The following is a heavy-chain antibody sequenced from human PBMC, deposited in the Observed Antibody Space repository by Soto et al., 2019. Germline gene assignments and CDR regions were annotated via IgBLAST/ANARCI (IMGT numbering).Heavy chain of an antibody. D-gene: IGHD3-22*01. CDR3: ARVPPRFRYYYDSSGYLDY. J-gene: IGHJ4*02. V-gene: IGHV3-7*05. CDR1: GFTFSSYW. Sequence: GGSLRLSCAASGFTFSSYWMSWVRQAPGKGLEWVANIKQDGSEKYYVDSVKGRFTISRDNAKNSLYLQMNSLRAEDTAVYYCARVPPRFRYYYDSSGYLDYWGQGTLVTVSS. CDR2: IKQDGSEK.